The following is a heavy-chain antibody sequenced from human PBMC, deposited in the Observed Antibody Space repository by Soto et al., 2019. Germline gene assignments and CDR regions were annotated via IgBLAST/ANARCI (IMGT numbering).Heavy chain of an antibody. CDR3: ARHHVPTTSENWLAP. CDR1: GYTFFTYD. D-gene: IGHD5-12*01. J-gene: IGHJ5*02. Sequence: QVHLVQSGVEVKTPGASVRVSCQASGYTFFTYDISWVRQAPGQGLEWMGWISTYSGDTKYAQKFQGRVTMTTDTSTTTAYLELRSLRSDDTAVYYCARHHVPTTSENWLAPWCQGTLATASS. V-gene: IGHV1-18*01. CDR2: ISTYSGDT.